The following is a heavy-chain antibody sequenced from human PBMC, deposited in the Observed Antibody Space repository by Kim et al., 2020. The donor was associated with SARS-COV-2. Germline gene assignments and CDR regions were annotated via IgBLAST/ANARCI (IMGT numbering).Heavy chain of an antibody. J-gene: IGHJ4*02. CDR3: ARGSFTYNWNDVQGDY. V-gene: IGHV1-3*01. D-gene: IGHD1-1*01. Sequence: KFQGRVTITRDTSASTAYMELSSLRSEDTAVYYCARGSFTYNWNDVQGDYWGQGTLVTVSS.